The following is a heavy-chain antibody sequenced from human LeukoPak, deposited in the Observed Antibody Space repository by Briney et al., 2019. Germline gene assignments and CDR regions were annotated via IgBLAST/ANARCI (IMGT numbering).Heavy chain of an antibody. J-gene: IGHJ5*02. CDR2: IYYSGST. V-gene: IGHV4-59*01. CDR3: ARDGSILTGYYNDRSDNWFDP. D-gene: IGHD3-9*01. CDR1: GGSFSGYY. Sequence: ASETLSLTCAVYGGSFSGYYWSWIRQPPGKGLEWIGYIYYSGSTNYNPSLKSRVTISVDTSMNQFSLKLSSVTAADTAVYYCARDGSILTGYYNDRSDNWFDPWGQGTLVTVSS.